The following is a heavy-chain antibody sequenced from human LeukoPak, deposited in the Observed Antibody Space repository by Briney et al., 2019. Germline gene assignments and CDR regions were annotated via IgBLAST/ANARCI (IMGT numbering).Heavy chain of an antibody. Sequence: SETLSLTCTVSGRSISSYYWSWIRQPPGKGLEWIGYIYYSGSTNYNPSLKSRVTISVDTSKNQFSLKLSSVTAADTAVYYCARASYDFWSGYYPAIDYWGQGTLVTVSS. V-gene: IGHV4-59*01. D-gene: IGHD3-3*01. J-gene: IGHJ4*02. CDR1: GRSISSYY. CDR2: IYYSGST. CDR3: ARASYDFWSGYYPAIDY.